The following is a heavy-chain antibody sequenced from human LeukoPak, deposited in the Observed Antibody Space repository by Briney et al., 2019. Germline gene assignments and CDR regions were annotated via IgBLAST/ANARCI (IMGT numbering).Heavy chain of an antibody. Sequence: PGRSLRLSCAASGFTFSSYGMHWVRQAPGKGLEWVAVISYDGSNKYYADSVKGRFTISRDNSKNTLYLQMNSLRAEDTAVYYCAKSDWNYIICDYWGQGTLVTVSS. CDR1: GFTFSSYG. V-gene: IGHV3-30*18. J-gene: IGHJ4*02. CDR3: AKSDWNYIICDY. CDR2: ISYDGSNK. D-gene: IGHD1-7*01.